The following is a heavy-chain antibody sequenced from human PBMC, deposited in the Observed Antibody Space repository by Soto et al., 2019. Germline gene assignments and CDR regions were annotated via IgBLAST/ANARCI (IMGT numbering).Heavy chain of an antibody. J-gene: IGHJ2*01. CDR2: IYHSGST. CDR3: ARVGRVERSQSFDL. Sequence: QVQLQESGPGLVKPSGTLSLTCAVSGGSISSSNWWSWVRQPPGKGLEWIGEIYHSGSTNYKPSLKRRVTISVDKSKNQFCLTLRSVTAADSAVYYCARVGRVERSQSFDLWGRGTLVTVSS. V-gene: IGHV4-4*02. CDR1: GGSISSSNW. D-gene: IGHD3-10*01.